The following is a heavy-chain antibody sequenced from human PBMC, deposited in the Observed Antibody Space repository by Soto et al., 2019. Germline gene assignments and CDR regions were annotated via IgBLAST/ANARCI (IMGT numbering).Heavy chain of an antibody. D-gene: IGHD1-1*01. J-gene: IGHJ4*02. Sequence: GASVKVSCRASGYKFTSYYIHWVRQAPGQGLEWMGIINPSGGSTSYAQKFQGRVTMTRDTSTSTVSMELSSLRSEDTAVYYCARDTSKELPFDYWGQGTLVTVSS. CDR3: ARDTSKELPFDY. V-gene: IGHV1-46*01. CDR2: INPSGGST. CDR1: GYKFTSYY.